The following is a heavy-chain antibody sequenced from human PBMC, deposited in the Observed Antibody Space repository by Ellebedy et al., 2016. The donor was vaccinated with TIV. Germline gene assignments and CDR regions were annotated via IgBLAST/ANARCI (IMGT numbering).Heavy chain of an antibody. CDR1: GFTFSRYG. V-gene: IGHV3-48*02. D-gene: IGHD3-10*01. J-gene: IGHJ4*02. CDR2: ISLSSSTI. CDR3: ARGPRFGESSFDY. Sequence: GESLKISCAASGFTFSRYGMHWVRQAPGKGLEWVSHISLSSSTIYYADSVKGRFTISRDNAKNSLSLQMNSLRDEDTAVYYCARGPRFGESSFDYWGQGTLVTVSS.